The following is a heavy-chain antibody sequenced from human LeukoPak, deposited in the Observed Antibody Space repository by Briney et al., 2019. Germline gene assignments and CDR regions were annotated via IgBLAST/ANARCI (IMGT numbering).Heavy chain of an antibody. V-gene: IGHV3-30*02. Sequence: GGSLRLSCAASGFTFSSYGMHWVRQAPGKGLEWVAFIRYDGSNKYYADSVKGRFTISRDNSKNTLYLQMNSLRAEDTAVYYCAKDFGSYQLLHPLPNWFDPWGQGTLVTVSS. CDR3: AKDFGSYQLLHPLPNWFDP. D-gene: IGHD2-2*01. J-gene: IGHJ5*02. CDR2: IRYDGSNK. CDR1: GFTFSSYG.